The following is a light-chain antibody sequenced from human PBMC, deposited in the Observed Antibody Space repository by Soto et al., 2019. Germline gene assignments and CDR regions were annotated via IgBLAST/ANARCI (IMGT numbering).Light chain of an antibody. CDR3: AAWDDSLIALL. V-gene: IGLV1-44*01. Sequence: QSVLTQPPSASGTPGQRVTISCSGTYSNVGSNVVNWYQQVPGAAPKLVIYSNDRRPSGVPDRFFGSKSGASASLPISGLQTEDEADYYCAAWDDSLIALLFGGGTQLTVL. CDR1: YSNVGSNV. CDR2: SND. J-gene: IGLJ3*02.